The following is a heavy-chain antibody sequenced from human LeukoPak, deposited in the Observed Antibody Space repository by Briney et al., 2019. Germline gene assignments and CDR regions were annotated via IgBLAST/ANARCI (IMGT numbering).Heavy chain of an antibody. CDR2: INWNGGST. V-gene: IGHV3-20*04. CDR1: GFTFDDYG. J-gene: IGHJ4*02. CDR3: ARGAGGNYYYDSSGYMDY. D-gene: IGHD3-22*01. Sequence: GSLRLSCAASGFTFDDYGMSWVRLAPGKGLEWVSGINWNGGSTGYADSVKGRFTISRDNAKNSLYLQMNSLRAEDTALYYCARGAGGNYYYDSSGYMDYRGQGTLVTVSS.